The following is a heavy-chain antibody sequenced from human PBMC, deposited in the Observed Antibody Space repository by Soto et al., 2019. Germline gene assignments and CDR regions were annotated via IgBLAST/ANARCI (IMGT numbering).Heavy chain of an antibody. V-gene: IGHV3-33*01. D-gene: IGHD3-10*01. CDR2: IWYDGSNK. CDR3: ARGGARVLWFGDWYYYYGMDV. Sequence: QVQLVESGGGVVQPGRSLRLSCAASGFTFSSYGMHWVRLAPGKGLEWVAVIWYDGSNKYYADSVKGRFTISRDNSKNTLYLQMNSLRAEDTAVYYCARGGARVLWFGDWYYYYGMDVWGQGTTVTVSS. J-gene: IGHJ6*02. CDR1: GFTFSSYG.